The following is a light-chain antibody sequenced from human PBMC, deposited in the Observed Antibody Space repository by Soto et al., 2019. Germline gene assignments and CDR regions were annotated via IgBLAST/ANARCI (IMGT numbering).Light chain of an antibody. CDR1: QSVLYSSNNKNY. J-gene: IGKJ2*01. CDR3: QQYYSTPHT. Sequence: DIVMTQSPDSLAVSLGERATINCKSSQSVLYSSNNKNYLAWYQQKPGPPPRLLISWASTRESGVPDRFSGSGSGTDFTLTIGSLQAEDVAVYYCQQYYSTPHTFGQGTRLEIK. CDR2: WAS. V-gene: IGKV4-1*01.